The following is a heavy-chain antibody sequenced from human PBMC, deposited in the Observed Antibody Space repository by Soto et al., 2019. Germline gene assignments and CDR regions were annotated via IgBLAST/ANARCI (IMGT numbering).Heavy chain of an antibody. CDR2: ISYDGTDK. V-gene: IGHV3-30*18. CDR1: GFTFSSYG. CDR3: VKERYAQLWLEDYGMGV. J-gene: IGHJ6*02. D-gene: IGHD5-18*01. Sequence: GGSLRLSCAASGFTFSSYGIHWVRQAPGKGLEWVALISYDGTDKYYADSVKGRFTISRDNSKNTLYLQMSSLGPGDTAVYYCVKERYAQLWLEDYGMGVWGQGTTVTVSS.